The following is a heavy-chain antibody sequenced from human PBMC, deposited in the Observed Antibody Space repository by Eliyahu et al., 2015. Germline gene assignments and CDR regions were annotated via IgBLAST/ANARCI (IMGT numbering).Heavy chain of an antibody. J-gene: IGHJ4*02. D-gene: IGHD3-16*01. V-gene: IGHV3-30*03. Sequence: QEQLVESGGGVVRPGTSLRLSCAASGFXLSXHGMHWFRQVPGKGLEWVAYSXHDGAENYAADSVKGRFVISRDNSKNTLFLQMESVGPEETAMYYCAREQLRTFGSVLYFDSWGQGTQVTVSS. CDR3: AREQLRTFGSVLYFDS. CDR1: GFXLSXHG. CDR2: SXHDGAEN.